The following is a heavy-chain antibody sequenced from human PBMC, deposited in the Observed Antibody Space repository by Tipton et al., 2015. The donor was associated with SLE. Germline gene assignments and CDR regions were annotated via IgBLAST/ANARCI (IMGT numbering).Heavy chain of an antibody. CDR3: ARCTFAPGAFDI. V-gene: IGHV3-48*03. J-gene: IGHJ3*02. CDR2: ISSSGSTI. CDR1: GFTLSSYE. Sequence: GSLRLSCAASGFTLSSYEMDWVRQAPGKGLEWVSYISSSGSTIYYADSVKGRFTISRDNAENSLYLQMNSLRAEDTAVYYCARCTFAPGAFDIWGQWTMFTASS. D-gene: IGHD2-2*01.